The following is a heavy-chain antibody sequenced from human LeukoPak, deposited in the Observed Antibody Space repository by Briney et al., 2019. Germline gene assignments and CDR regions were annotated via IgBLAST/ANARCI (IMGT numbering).Heavy chain of an antibody. J-gene: IGHJ4*02. CDR1: GFSMSVYW. CDR2: IKQDGSER. D-gene: IGHD3-22*01. Sequence: GGSLRLPCEASGFSMSVYWMSWVRQAPGKGLEWVANIKQDGSERNYVDSVKGRFTISRDNAKKSLYLQMNSLRAEDTAVYYCARDWGAYYHFFDYWGQGTLVTVSS. V-gene: IGHV3-7*01. CDR3: ARDWGAYYHFFDY.